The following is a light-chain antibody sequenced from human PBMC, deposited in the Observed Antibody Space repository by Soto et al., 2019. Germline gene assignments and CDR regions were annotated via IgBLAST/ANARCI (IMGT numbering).Light chain of an antibody. CDR1: QSVLYSSTNKNY. CDR2: WAS. Sequence: DIVMTQSPDSLAVSLGERATINCESSQSVLYSSTNKNYLAWYQQKPGQPPKLLIYWASTRESGVPDRFSGSGSGTDFSLTISSLQAEDVALYYCQQYFSTPWTFGQGTKVEIK. V-gene: IGKV4-1*01. CDR3: QQYFSTPWT. J-gene: IGKJ1*01.